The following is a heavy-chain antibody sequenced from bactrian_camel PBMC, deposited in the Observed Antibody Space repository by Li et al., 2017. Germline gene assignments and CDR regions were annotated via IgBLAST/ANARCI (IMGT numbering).Heavy chain of an antibody. Sequence: DVQLVESGGRLVQPGGSLRLSCAASGFTFSSYAMSWVRQAPGKGLEWVSHIHSGGGHTYYADSVKGRFTIAQNNAKNTVYLQMKGLKPEDTAMYYCAAGLKGLDWYTCSAFRSRDQYFDSWGQGTQVT. CDR1: GFTFSSYA. J-gene: IGHJ6*01. CDR2: IHSGGGHT. D-gene: IGHD5*01. CDR3: AAGLKGLDWYTCSAFRSRDQYFDS. V-gene: IGHV3S40*01.